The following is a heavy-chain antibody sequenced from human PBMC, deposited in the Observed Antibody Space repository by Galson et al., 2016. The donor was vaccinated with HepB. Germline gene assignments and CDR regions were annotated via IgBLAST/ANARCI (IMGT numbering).Heavy chain of an antibody. CDR1: GFTFADYA. V-gene: IGHV3-23*01. CDR3: AKENRWKNLLRSFFDS. CDR2: ISVSGGAT. Sequence: VHPGGSLRLSCAASGFTFADYAMSWVRQAPGKGLEWVSTISVSGGATYYTDSVKGRFTISRDNSKNTLFLHMNSLRDEDSAIFYCAKENRWKNLLRSFFDSWGQGILVTVSS. D-gene: IGHD1-1*01. J-gene: IGHJ4*02.